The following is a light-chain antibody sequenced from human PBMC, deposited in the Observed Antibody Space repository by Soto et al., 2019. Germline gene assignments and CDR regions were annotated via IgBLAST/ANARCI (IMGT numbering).Light chain of an antibody. Sequence: QAVVTQPPSASGTPGQWVTISCSGSSSNIGSNTVNWYQQLPGTAPRLLIYSNNQRPSGVPDRFSASKSGTSGSLAISGLQSEDEADYYCAAWDDSLNGRVFGGGTKLTVL. V-gene: IGLV1-44*01. J-gene: IGLJ3*02. CDR1: SSNIGSNT. CDR3: AAWDDSLNGRV. CDR2: SNN.